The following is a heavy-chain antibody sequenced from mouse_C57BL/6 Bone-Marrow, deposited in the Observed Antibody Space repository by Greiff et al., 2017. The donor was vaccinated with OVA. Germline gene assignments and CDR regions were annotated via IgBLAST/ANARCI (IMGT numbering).Heavy chain of an antibody. Sequence: VQLQQPGAELVKPRASVKMSCKASGYTFTSYWITWVKQRPGQGLEWIGDIYPGSGSTNYNEKFKGKATLTADKSSSTAYMELRSLTSEDSAVYFCARIIYYYGSRHWGQGTTLTVSS. V-gene: IGHV1-55*01. J-gene: IGHJ2*01. CDR3: ARIIYYYGSRH. CDR2: IYPGSGST. D-gene: IGHD1-1*01. CDR1: GYTFTSYW.